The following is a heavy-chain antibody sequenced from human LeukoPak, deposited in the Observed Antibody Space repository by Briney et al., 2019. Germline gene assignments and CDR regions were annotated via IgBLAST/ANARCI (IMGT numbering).Heavy chain of an antibody. J-gene: IGHJ5*02. CDR2: ISAYNGNT. D-gene: IGHD1-26*01. V-gene: IGHV1-18*01. Sequence: ATVNVSSTASGYTFTIYGISWVRQAPGQGLGWMGWISAYNGNTNYAQKLQGRVTMTTDTSTSTAYMELRSLRSDDTAVYYCARDGTSGSYSEGWFDPWGRGTLVTVSS. CDR1: GYTFTIYG. CDR3: ARDGTSGSYSEGWFDP.